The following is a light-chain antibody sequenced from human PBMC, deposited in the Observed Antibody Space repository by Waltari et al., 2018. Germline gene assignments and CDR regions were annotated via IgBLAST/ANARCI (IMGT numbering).Light chain of an antibody. J-gene: IGLJ3*02. V-gene: IGLV1-44*01. CDR2: SNN. CDR3: AAWDDSLNGQWV. Sequence: QSVLTQPPSASGTPGHRVTISCSGSSSNIGSNTVNWYQPLPGTAPKLLLYSNNQRPSGGPDRFSGSKSGTSASLAISGLQSEDEADYYCAAWDDSLNGQWVFGGGTKLTVL. CDR1: SSNIGSNT.